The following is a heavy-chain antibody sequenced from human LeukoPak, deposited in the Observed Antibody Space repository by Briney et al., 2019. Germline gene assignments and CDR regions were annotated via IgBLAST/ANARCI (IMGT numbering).Heavy chain of an antibody. V-gene: IGHV3-9*01. CDR3: ARTVYDFWSGYYFDY. D-gene: IGHD3-3*01. J-gene: IGHJ4*02. CDR2: ISWNSGSI. Sequence: GRSLRLSCAASGFTFDDYAMHWVRQAPGKGLEWVSGISWNSGSIGYADSVKGRFTISRDNAKNSLYLQMNSLRAEDTAVYYCARTVYDFWSGYYFDYWGREPWSPSPQ. CDR1: GFTFDDYA.